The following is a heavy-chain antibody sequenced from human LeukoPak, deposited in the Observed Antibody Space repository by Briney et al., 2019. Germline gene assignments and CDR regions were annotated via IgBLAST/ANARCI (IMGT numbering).Heavy chain of an antibody. V-gene: IGHV3-7*01. Sequence: SGVSLSLSCAASRFTLNSYLMSWVRQAPGRGLEGGVNIKKDGSEESYLDSVKGRYTVSRDNAKNSLFLQMNSLRGEDTAVYYCARSNPNRNALDLWGQGTMVTISS. J-gene: IGHJ3*01. D-gene: IGHD1-14*01. CDR2: IKKDGSEE. CDR1: RFTLNSYL. CDR3: ARSNPNRNALDL.